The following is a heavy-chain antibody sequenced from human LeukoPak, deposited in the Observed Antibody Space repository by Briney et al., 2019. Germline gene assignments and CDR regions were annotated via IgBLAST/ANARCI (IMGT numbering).Heavy chain of an antibody. CDR3: AKLRELVTYYYYYGLDV. Sequence: GSLKIPCAAPGFHLSNHWKNRVRQAPGQGPEWVALISYDGVNKYYADSVKGRFTISRDNSKNTLYLRMNSLRVEDTALYYCAKLRELVTYYYYYGLDVWGQGTTVTVSS. D-gene: IGHD1-1*01. J-gene: IGHJ6*02. V-gene: IGHV3-30*18. CDR2: ISYDGVNK. CDR1: GFHLSNHW.